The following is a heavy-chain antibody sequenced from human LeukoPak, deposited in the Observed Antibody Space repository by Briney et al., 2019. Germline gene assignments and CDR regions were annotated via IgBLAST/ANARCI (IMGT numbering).Heavy chain of an antibody. CDR2: INPNSGDT. CDR1: GYTFTGYY. CDR3: ARATIDWNYDY. V-gene: IGHV1-2*02. Sequence: ASVKVSCKASGYTFTGYYMHRVRQAPGQGLEWMGWINPNSGDTNYAQKFQDRVTMTRDTSISTAYMELTRLRSDDTAVDYCARATIDWNYDYWGQGTLVTVSS. D-gene: IGHD1-7*01. J-gene: IGHJ4*02.